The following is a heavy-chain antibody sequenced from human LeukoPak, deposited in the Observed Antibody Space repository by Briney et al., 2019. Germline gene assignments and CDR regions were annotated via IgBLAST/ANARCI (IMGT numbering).Heavy chain of an antibody. Sequence: GGSLRLSCAASGFTFSRYSMNWVRQAPGKGLEWVSSISSSSRYIYYAESVKGRFTISRDNSKNTLYLQMNSLRAEDTAVYYCARRAGAYSHPYDYWGQGTLVTVSS. CDR2: ISSSSRYI. J-gene: IGHJ4*02. V-gene: IGHV3-21*04. CDR3: ARRAGAYSHPYDY. D-gene: IGHD4/OR15-4a*01. CDR1: GFTFSRYS.